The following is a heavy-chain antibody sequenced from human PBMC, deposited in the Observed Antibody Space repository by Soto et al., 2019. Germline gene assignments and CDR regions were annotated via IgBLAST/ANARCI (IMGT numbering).Heavy chain of an antibody. Sequence: SETLSLTCAVYGGSFSGYYWSWIRQPPGKGLEWIGEINHSGSTNYNPSLKSRVTISVDTSKNQFSLKLSSATAADTAVYYCARLTYYDFWSGYYTNYWGQGTLVTVSS. V-gene: IGHV4-34*01. CDR2: INHSGST. CDR3: ARLTYYDFWSGYYTNY. D-gene: IGHD3-3*01. CDR1: GGSFSGYY. J-gene: IGHJ4*02.